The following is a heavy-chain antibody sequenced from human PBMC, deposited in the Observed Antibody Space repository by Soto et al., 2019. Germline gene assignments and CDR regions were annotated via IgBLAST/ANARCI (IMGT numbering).Heavy chain of an antibody. D-gene: IGHD3-22*01. Sequence: PTLVNPTQTLTLTCTFSGFSLSTSGVGVGWIRQPPGKALEWLALIYWDDDKRYSPSLKSRLTITKDTSKNQVVLTMTNMDPVDTATYYWAHRRSTYYYDSTFDPWGQGTLVTVSS. V-gene: IGHV2-5*02. CDR2: IYWDDDK. J-gene: IGHJ5*02. CDR1: GFSLSTSGVG. CDR3: AHRRSTYYYDSTFDP.